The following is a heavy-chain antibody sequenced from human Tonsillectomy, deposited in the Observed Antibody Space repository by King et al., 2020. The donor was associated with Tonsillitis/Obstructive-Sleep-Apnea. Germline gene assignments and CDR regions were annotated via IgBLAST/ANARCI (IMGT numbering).Heavy chain of an antibody. Sequence: VQLVESGGGLVQPGGSLRLSCAASGFTFSNYAMHWVRQAPGKGLEYVSGITTSGGSTYYANSVKGRFTISRDNSKNTLFLQMGSLRAEHMAVYYCAGSASSNTWGGPFDYLGQGTLVTVSS. V-gene: IGHV3-64*01. CDR2: ITTSGGST. CDR1: GFTFSNYA. D-gene: IGHD2-2*01. CDR3: AGSASSNTWGGPFDY. J-gene: IGHJ4*02.